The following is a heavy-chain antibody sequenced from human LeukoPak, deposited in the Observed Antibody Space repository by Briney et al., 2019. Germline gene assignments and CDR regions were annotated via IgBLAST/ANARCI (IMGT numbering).Heavy chain of an antibody. V-gene: IGHV4-59*01. J-gene: IGHJ5*02. CDR3: ARELPSTGNWFDP. D-gene: IGHD1-14*01. Sequence: ETLSLTCNISGVPITDYYWSWIRLAPRRGLEWTGYMYYSGDSNSNPSLEGRVTMSADTSTNQFSLRLTSVTAADTAIYYCARELPSTGNWFDPWGQGILVTVSS. CDR2: MYYSGDS. CDR1: GVPITDYY.